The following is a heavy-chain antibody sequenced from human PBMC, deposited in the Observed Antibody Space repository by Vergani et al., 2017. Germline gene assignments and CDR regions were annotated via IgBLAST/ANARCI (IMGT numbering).Heavy chain of an antibody. D-gene: IGHD6-19*01. V-gene: IGHV4-39*01. CDR2: IYYSGST. CDR1: GGSISSGGYY. J-gene: IGHJ5*02. CDR3: ARHSTVEWLVKLGWIDP. Sequence: QVQLQESGPGLVKPSQTLSLTCTVSGGSISSGGYYWGWIRQPPGKGLEWIASIYYSGSTYYNPSLKSRVTISVDTSKNQFSLKLSSVTAADTAVYFCARHSTVEWLVKLGWIDPGGQGILVTVSS.